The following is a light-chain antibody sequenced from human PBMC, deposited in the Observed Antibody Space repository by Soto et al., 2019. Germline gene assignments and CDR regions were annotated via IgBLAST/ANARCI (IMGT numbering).Light chain of an antibody. V-gene: IGKV1-39*01. CDR3: QQSYDAQFT. CDR1: QGISHY. J-gene: IGKJ4*01. CDR2: GVS. Sequence: DIQLTQSPSSLSASVGDEVTITCRASQGISHYLTWYQQKPGRAPTLLIYGVSTLQSGVPSRFSGGXSGTDFTLTISNLQLEDFATYYCQQSYDAQFTLGGGTRVEIK.